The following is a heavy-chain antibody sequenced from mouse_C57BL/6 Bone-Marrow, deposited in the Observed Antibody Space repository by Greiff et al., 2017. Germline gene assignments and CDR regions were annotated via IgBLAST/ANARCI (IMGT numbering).Heavy chain of an antibody. CDR3: TLYGSYYFDY. D-gene: IGHD1-1*01. Sequence: VQLQESGAELVRPGASVTLSCKASGYTFTDYEMHWVKQTPVHGLEWIGAIDPETGGTAYNQKFKGKAILTADKSSRTAYMALRSLTSENSAVYYCTLYGSYYFDYWGQGTTLTVSS. J-gene: IGHJ2*01. CDR2: IDPETGGT. CDR1: GYTFTDYE. V-gene: IGHV1-15*01.